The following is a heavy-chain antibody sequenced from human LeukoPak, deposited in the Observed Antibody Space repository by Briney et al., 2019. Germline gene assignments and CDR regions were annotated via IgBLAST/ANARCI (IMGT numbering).Heavy chain of an antibody. CDR2: IRYDGGET. V-gene: IGHV3-30*02. J-gene: IGHJ4*02. D-gene: IGHD6-13*01. CDR3: ARDRSSSWSYGDYYFDY. CDR1: GFTFNRRG. Sequence: GGSLRLSCAASGFTFNRRGMHWVRQAPGKGLEWVAFIRYDGGETFYADSVKGRLTISRDNAKNSLYLQMNSLRAEDTAVYYCARDRSSSWSYGDYYFDYWGQGTLVTVSS.